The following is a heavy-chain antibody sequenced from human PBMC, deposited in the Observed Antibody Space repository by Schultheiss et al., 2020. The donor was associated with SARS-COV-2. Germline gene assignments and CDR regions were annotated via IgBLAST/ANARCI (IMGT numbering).Heavy chain of an antibody. CDR3: ARVAFVVVPAAKGGFDP. D-gene: IGHD2-2*01. CDR1: GYTFTSYG. J-gene: IGHJ5*02. CDR2: ISAYNGNT. Sequence: ASVKVSCKASGYTFTSYGISWVRQAPGQGLEWMGWISAYNGNTNYAQNLQGRVTMTTDTSTSTAYMELRSLRSDDTAVYYCARVAFVVVPAAKGGFDPWGQGTLVTVSS. V-gene: IGHV1-18*01.